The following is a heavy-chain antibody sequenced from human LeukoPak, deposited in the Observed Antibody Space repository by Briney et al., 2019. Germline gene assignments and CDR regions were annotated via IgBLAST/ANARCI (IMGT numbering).Heavy chain of an antibody. V-gene: IGHV1-69*13. CDR2: IIPIFGTA. D-gene: IGHD6-6*01. CDR1: GYTFTSYA. CDR3: ARESSSSPPDY. J-gene: IGHJ4*02. Sequence: SVKVSCKASGYTFTSYAMNWVRQAPGQGLEWMGGIIPIFGTANYAQKFQGRVTITADESTSTAYMELSSLRSEDTAVYYCARESSSSPPDYWGQGTLVTVSS.